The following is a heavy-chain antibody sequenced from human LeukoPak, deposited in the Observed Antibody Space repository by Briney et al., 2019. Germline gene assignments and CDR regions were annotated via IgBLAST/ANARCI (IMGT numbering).Heavy chain of an antibody. D-gene: IGHD6-19*01. CDR1: GFTFSGDA. CDR2: IVGGGGTT. V-gene: IGHV3-23*01. CDR3: AKARLSTGWAYNDY. Sequence: GVSLRLSCAASGFTFSGDAMSWVRQAPGKGLEWVSAIVGGGGTTFYADSVKGRFTISRDNSKNTVYLQMNSLRAEDTAVYFCAKARLSTGWAYNDYWGQGTLVTVSS. J-gene: IGHJ4*02.